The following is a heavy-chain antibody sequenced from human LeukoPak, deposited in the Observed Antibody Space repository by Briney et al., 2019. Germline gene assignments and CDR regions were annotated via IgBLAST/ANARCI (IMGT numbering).Heavy chain of an antibody. CDR3: ARDRRIVGATKSWFDP. CDR1: GCTFTSYY. CDR2: INPSGGST. J-gene: IGHJ5*02. V-gene: IGHV1-46*01. Sequence: GASVKVSCKASGCTFTSYYMHWVRQAPGQGLEWMGLINPSGGSTSYAQKFQGRVTMTRDTSTSTVYMELSSLRSEDTAVYYCARDRRIVGATKSWFDPWGQGTLVTVSS. D-gene: IGHD1-26*01.